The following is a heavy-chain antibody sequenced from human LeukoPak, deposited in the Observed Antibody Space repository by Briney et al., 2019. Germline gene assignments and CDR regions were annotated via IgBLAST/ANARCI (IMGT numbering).Heavy chain of an antibody. V-gene: IGHV1-2*02. D-gene: IGHD2-15*01. CDR1: GYRFSDCY. CDR2: VNSNSGGT. CDR3: ARGYCSGGSCYHFES. J-gene: IGHJ4*02. Sequence: ASVKVSCKISGYRFSDCYMHWVRQAPGQGLEWMGWVNSNSGGTHYAQKFEGRVTMTRDTSISTAYMELSRLKSDDTAVYYCARGYCSGGSCYHFESWGQGTLVTVSS.